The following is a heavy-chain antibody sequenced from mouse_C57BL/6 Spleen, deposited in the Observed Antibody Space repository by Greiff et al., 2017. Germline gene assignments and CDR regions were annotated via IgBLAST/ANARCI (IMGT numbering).Heavy chain of an antibody. Sequence: QVQLQQSGPGLVQPSQSLSITCTVSGYSLTSYGVHWVRQSPGKGLEWLGVIWRGGGTDYNAAFMSRLSITKDNTKSQVFSKMNSMRADDTAIYYCAKRDGYYGWYFDVWGTGTTVTVSS. V-gene: IGHV2-5*01. CDR3: AKRDGYYGWYFDV. CDR2: IWRGGGT. J-gene: IGHJ1*03. D-gene: IGHD2-3*01. CDR1: GYSLTSYG.